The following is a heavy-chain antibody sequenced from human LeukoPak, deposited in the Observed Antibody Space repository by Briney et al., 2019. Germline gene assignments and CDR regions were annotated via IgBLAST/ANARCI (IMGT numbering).Heavy chain of an antibody. Sequence: SETLSLTCTVSGGSISSSSYYWGWIRQPPGKGLEWFGRIYYSGSTYYNPPLKSRVTISVDTPKNQFSLKLSSVTAADTAVYYCAGITMVRGVYWGQGTLVTVSS. CDR1: GGSISSSSYY. V-gene: IGHV4-39*01. CDR3: AGITMVRGVY. CDR2: IYYSGST. J-gene: IGHJ4*02. D-gene: IGHD3-10*01.